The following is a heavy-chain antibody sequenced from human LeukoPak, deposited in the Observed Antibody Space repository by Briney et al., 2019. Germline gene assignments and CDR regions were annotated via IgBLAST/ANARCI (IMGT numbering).Heavy chain of an antibody. CDR3: ARTTEGGYTYDYFYYYYMDV. V-gene: IGHV4-61*02. J-gene: IGHJ6*03. CDR2: IYTSGST. CDR1: GGSISSGSYY. D-gene: IGHD5-18*01. Sequence: SQTLSLTCTVSGGSISSGSYYWNWIRQTAGKGLEWIGRIYTSGSTNYNPSLKSRVTISVDTSKNQFSLKLSSVTAADTAVYYCARTTEGGYTYDYFYYYYMDVWGKGTTVTISS.